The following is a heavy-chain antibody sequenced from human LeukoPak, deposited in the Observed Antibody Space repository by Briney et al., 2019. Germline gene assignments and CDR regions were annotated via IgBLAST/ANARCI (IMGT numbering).Heavy chain of an antibody. Sequence: GGSLRLSCTASGFNFRTSWMSWVRQSPGKGLEFLANIKYDGTVKNYVDSVKGRFTISRDNPKSSLYLQMDSLRAEDTAVYYCARDPDSSSFDYWGQGALVTVSS. CDR3: ARDPDSSSFDY. CDR1: GFNFRTSW. CDR2: IKYDGTVK. D-gene: IGHD6-13*01. V-gene: IGHV3-7*01. J-gene: IGHJ4*02.